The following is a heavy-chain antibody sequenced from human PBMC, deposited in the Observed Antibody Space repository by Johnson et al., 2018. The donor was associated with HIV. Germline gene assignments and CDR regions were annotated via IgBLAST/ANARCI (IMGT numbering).Heavy chain of an antibody. J-gene: IGHJ3*02. V-gene: IGHV3-53*01. CDR1: GFTVSSNY. Sequence: VQLVESGGGLIQPGGSLRLSCAASGFTVSSNYMSWVRQAPGKGLEWVSRINGDGSGITYADSVKGRFTISRDNAKNTLYLQMNSVRAEDTAVYYCARGLGSRSAFDIWGQGTMVTVSS. CDR2: INGDGSGI. CDR3: ARGLGSRSAFDI. D-gene: IGHD2-2*01.